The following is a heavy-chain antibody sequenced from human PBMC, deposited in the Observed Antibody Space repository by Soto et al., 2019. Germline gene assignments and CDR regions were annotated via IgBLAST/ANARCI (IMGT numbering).Heavy chain of an antibody. V-gene: IGHV3-30*03. CDR2: VSYDGDN. J-gene: IGHJ4*02. Sequence: PGGSLRLSCVASGFTFSNYAMHWVRQAPGKGLEWVAIVSYDGDNEYAAPVKDRFTISRDDSENTLYLQMNSLKTEDTAVYCCSHGYYQYFESWGQGTLVTVSS. CDR3: SHGYYQYFES. D-gene: IGHD5-18*01. CDR1: GFTFSNYA.